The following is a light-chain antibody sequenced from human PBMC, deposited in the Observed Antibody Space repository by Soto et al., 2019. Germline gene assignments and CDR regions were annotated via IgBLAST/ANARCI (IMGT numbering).Light chain of an antibody. Sequence: EIVLTQSPGTLSLSPGERATLSCRASQSVSSSYLAWYQQKPGQAPRLLIYGASSRATVIPDRFSGSGSGTDFTLTISRLEPEDFVVHFCQQYGKSPPNTFGQGTKVEIK. CDR2: GAS. CDR1: QSVSSSY. V-gene: IGKV3-20*01. CDR3: QQYGKSPPNT. J-gene: IGKJ2*01.